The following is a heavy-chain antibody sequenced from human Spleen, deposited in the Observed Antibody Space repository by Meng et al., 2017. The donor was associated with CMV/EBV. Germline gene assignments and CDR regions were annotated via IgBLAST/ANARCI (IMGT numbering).Heavy chain of an antibody. CDR1: GDSVSSNSAA. CDR3: ARFPVAGTTAFDY. V-gene: IGHV6-1*01. CDR2: TNYRSKWYN. J-gene: IGHJ4*02. Sequence: QRQLQQSGPGLVKTSRTLSLTCASPGDSVSSNSAAWNLIRQSPSRGLEWLGRTNYRSKWYNEYAVSVKSRITINPDTSKNQFSLQLNSVTPEDTAVYYCARFPVAGTTAFDYWGQGTLVTVSS. D-gene: IGHD1/OR15-1a*01.